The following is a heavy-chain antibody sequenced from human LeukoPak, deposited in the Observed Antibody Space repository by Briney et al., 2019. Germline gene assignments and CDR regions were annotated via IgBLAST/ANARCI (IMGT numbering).Heavy chain of an antibody. D-gene: IGHD4-17*01. CDR3: ARARGSTVTTSRYYGMDV. Sequence: SQTLSLTCTVSGGPISSGDYYWSWIRQPPGKGLEWIGYIYYSGSTYYNPSLKSRVTISVDTSKNQFSLKLSSVTAADTAVYYCARARGSTVTTSRYYGMDVWGQGTTVTVSS. V-gene: IGHV4-30-4*01. J-gene: IGHJ6*02. CDR1: GGPISSGDYY. CDR2: IYYSGST.